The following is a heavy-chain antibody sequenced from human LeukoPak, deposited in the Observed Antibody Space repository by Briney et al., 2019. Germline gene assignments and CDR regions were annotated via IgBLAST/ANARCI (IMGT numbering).Heavy chain of an antibody. D-gene: IGHD2-8*01. CDR3: AREGGLMGVTTIDY. Sequence: TGRSLRLSCAAPGFTFSSYAMHWVRQAPGKGLEWVAVISYDGSNKYYADSVKGRFTISRDNAKNSLYLQMNSLRAEDTAVYYCAREGGLMGVTTIDYWGQGTLVTVSS. CDR2: ISYDGSNK. V-gene: IGHV3-30-3*01. CDR1: GFTFSSYA. J-gene: IGHJ4*02.